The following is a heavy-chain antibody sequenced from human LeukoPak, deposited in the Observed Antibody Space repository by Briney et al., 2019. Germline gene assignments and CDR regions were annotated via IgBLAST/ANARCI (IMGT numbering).Heavy chain of an antibody. J-gene: IGHJ4*02. D-gene: IGHD2-2*01. V-gene: IGHV3-23*01. CDR3: AKDLGIVVVPAAIGY. CDR2: ISGSGGST. CDR1: GFTFSSYA. Sequence: PGGSLRLSCAASGFTFSSYAMSWVRQAPGKGLEWVSAISGSGGSTYYADSVKGRFTISRDNSKNTLYLQINSLRAEDTAVYYCAKDLGIVVVPAAIGYWGQGTLVTVSS.